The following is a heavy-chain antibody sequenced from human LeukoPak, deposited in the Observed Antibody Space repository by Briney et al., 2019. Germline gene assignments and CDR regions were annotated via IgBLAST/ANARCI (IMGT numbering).Heavy chain of an antibody. Sequence: SQTLSLTCAISGDSVSSNSATWNWIRRSPSRGLEWLGRTYYRSKWYNDYAVSVKSRITINPDASKNQFSLQLNSVTPEDTALYYCARRIAAADRGFDYWGQGTLVTVSS. J-gene: IGHJ4*02. CDR3: ARRIAAADRGFDY. V-gene: IGHV6-1*01. CDR2: TYYRSKWYN. CDR1: GDSVSSNSAT. D-gene: IGHD6-13*01.